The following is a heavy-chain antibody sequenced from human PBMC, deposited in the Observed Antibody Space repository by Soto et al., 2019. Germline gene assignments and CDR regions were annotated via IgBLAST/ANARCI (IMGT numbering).Heavy chain of an antibody. J-gene: IGHJ6*02. V-gene: IGHV4-31*03. CDR3: AGDRWVVAHLLGSGSYYNYYYYGMDV. Sequence: QVQLQESGPGLVKPSQTLSLTCTVSGGSISSGGYYWSWIRQHPGKGLEWIGYIYYSGSTYYNPSLKSRVTISVDTSKNQFSLKMSSVTAADTAVYYCAGDRWVVAHLLGSGSYYNYYYYGMDVWGQGTTVTVSS. CDR2: IYYSGST. CDR1: GGSISSGGYY. D-gene: IGHD3-10*01.